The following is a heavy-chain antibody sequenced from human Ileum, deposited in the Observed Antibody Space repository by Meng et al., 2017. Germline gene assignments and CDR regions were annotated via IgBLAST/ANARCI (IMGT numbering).Heavy chain of an antibody. Sequence: GESLKISCAASGFTFSSYEMNWVRQAPGKGLEWVSYISSSGSTIYYADSVKGRFTISRDNAKNSLYLQMNSLRAEDTAVYYCARDNGPDYGGNGFDYWGQGTLVTVSS. V-gene: IGHV3-48*03. D-gene: IGHD4-23*01. CDR1: GFTFSSYE. J-gene: IGHJ4*02. CDR2: ISSSGSTI. CDR3: ARDNGPDYGGNGFDY.